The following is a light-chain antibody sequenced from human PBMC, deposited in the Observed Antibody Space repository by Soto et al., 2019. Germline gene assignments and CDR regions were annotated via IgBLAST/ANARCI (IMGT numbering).Light chain of an antibody. V-gene: IGKV4-1*01. CDR3: QQYYPTPTIT. CDR2: WAS. J-gene: IGKJ5*01. CDR1: QTVLYSSNNKNY. Sequence: DIVMTQSPDSLAVSLGERATINCKSSQTVLYSSNNKNYLAWYQHKAGQPPKLLISWASTRDSGVPDRFSGSGSGTDFTLTIISLQAEDVAVYYCQQYYPTPTITFVQGTRLEIK.